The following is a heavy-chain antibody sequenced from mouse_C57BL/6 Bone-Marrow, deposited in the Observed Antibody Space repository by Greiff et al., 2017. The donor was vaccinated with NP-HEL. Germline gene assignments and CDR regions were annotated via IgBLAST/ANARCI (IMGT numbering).Heavy chain of an antibody. J-gene: IGHJ4*01. CDR2: ISNLEYSI. V-gene: IGHV5-15*01. Sequence: EVQGVESGGGLVQPGGSLKLSCAASGFTFSDYGMAWVRQAPRKGPEWVAFISNLEYSIYYADTVTGRFTISRENAKNTLYLEMSSLRSEDTAMYYCARLTTVVATNYYAMDYWGQGTSVTVSS. D-gene: IGHD1-1*01. CDR1: GFTFSDYG. CDR3: ARLTTVVATNYYAMDY.